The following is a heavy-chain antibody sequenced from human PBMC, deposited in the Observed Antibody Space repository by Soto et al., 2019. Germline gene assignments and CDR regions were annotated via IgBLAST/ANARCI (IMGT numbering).Heavy chain of an antibody. Sequence: PGGSLRLSCAASGFTFSSYWMSWVRQAPGKGLEWVANIKQDGSEKYYVDSVKGRFTISRDNAKNSLYLQMNSLRAEDTAVYYCARDRRCSSTSCYKRHYCYYYMDVWGKGTTVTVSS. D-gene: IGHD2-2*01. J-gene: IGHJ6*03. CDR2: IKQDGSEK. CDR1: GFTFSSYW. V-gene: IGHV3-7*01. CDR3: ARDRRCSSTSCYKRHYCYYYMDV.